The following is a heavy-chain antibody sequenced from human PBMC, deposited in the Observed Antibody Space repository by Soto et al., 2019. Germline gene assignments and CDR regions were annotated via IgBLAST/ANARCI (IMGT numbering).Heavy chain of an antibody. V-gene: IGHV3-11*01. CDR3: AGQYDPVPRSAFDI. CDR1: GFTFSDYY. Sequence: PVGSLRLSCAASGFTFSDYYMSWIRQAPGKGLEWVSYITSRGSIMDYADSVKGRFTISRDNGKKSLYLQMNSLRAEDTAVYYCAGQYDPVPRSAFDIWGQGTMVTVSS. J-gene: IGHJ3*02. CDR2: ITSRGSIM. D-gene: IGHD3-16*01.